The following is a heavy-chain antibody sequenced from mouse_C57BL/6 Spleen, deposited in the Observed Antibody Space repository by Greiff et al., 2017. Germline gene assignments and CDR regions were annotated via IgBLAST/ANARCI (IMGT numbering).Heavy chain of an antibody. J-gene: IGHJ4*01. CDR1: GFTFSSYG. Sequence: EVKVVESGGDLVKPGGSLKLSCAASGFTFSSYGMSWVRQTPDKRLEWVATISSGGSYTYYPDSVKGRFTISRDNAKNTLYLQMSSLKSEDTAMYYCARDYYGSRNYAMDYWGKGTSVTVSS. CDR3: ARDYYGSRNYAMDY. V-gene: IGHV5-6*01. CDR2: ISSGGSYT. D-gene: IGHD1-1*01.